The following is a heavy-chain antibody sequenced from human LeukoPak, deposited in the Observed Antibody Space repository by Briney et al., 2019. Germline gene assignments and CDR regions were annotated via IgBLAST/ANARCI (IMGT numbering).Heavy chain of an antibody. CDR2: IKNDGSEK. CDR1: GFTFSDYW. CDR3: VRSMNGRYGFFDY. Sequence: GGSLRLSCAASGFTFSDYWMSWVRQAPGKGLEWVANIKNDGSEKHYVDSVKGRFTISRDNAKNSLYLQMSSLRVEDTAVYYCVRSMNGRYGFFDYWGQGILVTVSS. D-gene: IGHD1-26*01. J-gene: IGHJ4*02. V-gene: IGHV3-7*01.